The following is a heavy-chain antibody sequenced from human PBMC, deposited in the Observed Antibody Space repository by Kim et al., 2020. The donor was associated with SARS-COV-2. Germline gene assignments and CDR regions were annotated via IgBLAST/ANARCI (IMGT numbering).Heavy chain of an antibody. J-gene: IGHJ6*02. V-gene: IGHV3-30*18. Sequence: GGSLRLSCAASGFTFSSYGMHWVRQAPGKGLEWVAVISYDGSNKYYADSVKGRFTISRDNSKNTLYLQMNSLRAEDTAVYYCANPGYLRFLEWLSDWAVPGGMDVWGQGTTVTVSS. CDR2: ISYDGSNK. CDR1: GFTFSSYG. D-gene: IGHD3-3*01. CDR3: ANPGYLRFLEWLSDWAVPGGMDV.